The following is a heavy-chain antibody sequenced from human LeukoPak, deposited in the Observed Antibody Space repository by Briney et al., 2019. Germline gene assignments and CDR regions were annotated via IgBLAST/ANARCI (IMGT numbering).Heavy chain of an antibody. D-gene: IGHD1-26*01. J-gene: IGHJ4*02. CDR3: ARGRVNKWELQRTYRARFDY. V-gene: IGHV4-34*01. CDR1: GGSFSGYY. Sequence: SETLPLTCAVYGGSFSGYYWSWIRQPPGKGLEWIGEINHSGSTNYNPSLKSRVTISVDTSKNQFSLKLSSVTAADTAVYYCARGRVNKWELQRTYRARFDYWGQGTLVTVSS. CDR2: INHSGST.